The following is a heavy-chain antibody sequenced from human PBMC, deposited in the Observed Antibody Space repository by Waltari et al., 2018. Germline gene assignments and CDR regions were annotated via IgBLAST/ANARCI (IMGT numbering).Heavy chain of an antibody. V-gene: IGHV1-69*01. Sequence: QVQLVQSGAEVKKPGSSVKVSCKASGGTFSNYAITWVRQAPGQGLEWMGGSIPVFRSAHYEKNFLDRVTITADESTSTAYMELMGLTSDDTAVYYCARPRTTVGTGLWNDGLQIWGQGTLVTVSS. CDR1: GGTFSNYA. CDR3: ARPRTTVGTGLWNDGLQI. J-gene: IGHJ3*02. D-gene: IGHD1-1*01. CDR2: SIPVFRSA.